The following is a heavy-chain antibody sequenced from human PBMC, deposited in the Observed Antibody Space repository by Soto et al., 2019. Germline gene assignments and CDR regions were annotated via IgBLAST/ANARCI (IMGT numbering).Heavy chain of an antibody. J-gene: IGHJ5*02. Sequence: SGPTLVNPTQTLTLTCTFSGFSLSTTGVGVGWIRQPPGKALECLALIYWDDDKRYSPSLKSKLTITRDTSKNQVVLTMTNMDPVDTATYYCAHIPNYYQYNWFDPWGQGTLVTVSS. CDR2: IYWDDDK. D-gene: IGHD3-10*01. CDR1: GFSLSTTGVG. CDR3: AHIPNYYQYNWFDP. V-gene: IGHV2-5*02.